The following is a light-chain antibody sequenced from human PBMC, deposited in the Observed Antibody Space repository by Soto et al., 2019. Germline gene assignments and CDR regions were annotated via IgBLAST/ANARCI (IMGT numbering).Light chain of an antibody. CDR1: QSVSSY. CDR2: DAS. Sequence: EIVLTQSPATLSLSPGERATLSCRASQSVSSYLAWYQQKPGQAPRRLIYDASNRATGIPARFSGSGSGTDFTLTISSLESEDSAVYYCQQRSYWPPYTFGQGTKVEIK. V-gene: IGKV3-11*01. CDR3: QQRSYWPPYT. J-gene: IGKJ2*01.